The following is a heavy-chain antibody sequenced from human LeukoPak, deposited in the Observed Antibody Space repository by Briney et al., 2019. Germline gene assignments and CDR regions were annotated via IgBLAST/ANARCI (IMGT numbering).Heavy chain of an antibody. J-gene: IGHJ3*01. CDR3: ARDRTVAYGDYGWPFDV. CDR2: ISGSGDNT. CDR1: GFTFTDYA. V-gene: IGHV3-23*01. Sequence: QPGGSLRLSCAASGFTFTDYAMNWVRQAPGKGREWVSRISGSGDNTYHTDSVKGRFTISRDNSKNTVLLQMSSLRAEDTAVYYCARDRTVAYGDYGWPFDVWGHGTMVAVSS. D-gene: IGHD4-17*01.